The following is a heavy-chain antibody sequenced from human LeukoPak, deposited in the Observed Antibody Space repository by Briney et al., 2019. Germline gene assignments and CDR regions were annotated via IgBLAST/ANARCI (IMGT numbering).Heavy chain of an antibody. CDR1: GFTFRSYA. V-gene: IGHV3-23*01. D-gene: IGHD5-18*01. Sequence: LTGGSLRLSCAASGFTFRSYAMSWVREAPGKGLEWVSAISGSGGRTYYPDSVKGRFTISRDNSKNTLYLQMNNLRAEDTVVYYCAKSTGYSYGYFDYWGQGTLVTVSS. CDR3: AKSTGYSYGYFDY. J-gene: IGHJ4*02. CDR2: ISGSGGRT.